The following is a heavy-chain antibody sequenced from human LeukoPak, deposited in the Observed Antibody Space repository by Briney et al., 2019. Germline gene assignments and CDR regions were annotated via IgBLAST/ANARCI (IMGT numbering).Heavy chain of an antibody. CDR1: GASFSDSDFF. CDR3: ARGPSSSWGY. Sequence: SETLSLTCTVSGASFSDSDFFWAWVRQPPGKGLEWIGNIYYSGTTYYNPSLKSRVTISVDTSKNQFSLKLSSVTAADTAVYYCARGPSSSWGYWGQGTLVTVSS. D-gene: IGHD6-13*01. V-gene: IGHV4-39*07. J-gene: IGHJ4*02. CDR2: IYYSGTT.